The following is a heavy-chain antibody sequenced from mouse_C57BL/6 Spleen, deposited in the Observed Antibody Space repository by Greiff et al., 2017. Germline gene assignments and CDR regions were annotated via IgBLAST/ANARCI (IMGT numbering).Heavy chain of an antibody. Sequence: VQLQQSGAELVRPGASVKLSCTASGFNIKDDYMHWVKQRPEQGLEWIGWIDPENGDTEYASKFQGKATITADTSSNTAYLQLSSLTSEDTAVYYCTTGSNYVLFDYWGQGTTLTVSS. CDR3: TTGSNYVLFDY. CDR2: IDPENGDT. J-gene: IGHJ2*01. V-gene: IGHV14-4*01. CDR1: GFNIKDDY. D-gene: IGHD2-5*01.